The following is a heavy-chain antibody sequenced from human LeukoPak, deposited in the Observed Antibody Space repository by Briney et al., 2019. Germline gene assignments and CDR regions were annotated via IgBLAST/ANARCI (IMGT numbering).Heavy chain of an antibody. CDR3: AKHGSYHFDY. J-gene: IGHJ4*02. CDR1: GGSLSGYY. CDR2: IHHSGSA. V-gene: IGHV4-34*01. D-gene: IGHD3-10*01. Sequence: PSETLSLTCGVHGGSLSGYYWSWIRQSPGKGLEWIGQIHHSGSANYNPSLRSRVTISMDTSKNQFSLNLSSVTAADTAVYYCAKHGSYHFDYWGQGTLVTVSS.